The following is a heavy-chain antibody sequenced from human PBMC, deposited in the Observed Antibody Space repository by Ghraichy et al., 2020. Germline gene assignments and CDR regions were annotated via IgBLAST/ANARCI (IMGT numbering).Heavy chain of an antibody. Sequence: GGSLRLSCAASGFTFSDYYMSWIRQAPGKGLEWVSYISSSGSTIYYADSVKGRFTISRDNAKNSLYLQMNSLRAEDTAVYYCARVLGPTPATTVVTPLRSSWYFDLWGRGTLVTVSS. J-gene: IGHJ2*01. CDR2: ISSSGSTI. CDR3: ARVLGPTPATTVVTPLRSSWYFDL. V-gene: IGHV3-11*01. D-gene: IGHD4-23*01. CDR1: GFTFSDYY.